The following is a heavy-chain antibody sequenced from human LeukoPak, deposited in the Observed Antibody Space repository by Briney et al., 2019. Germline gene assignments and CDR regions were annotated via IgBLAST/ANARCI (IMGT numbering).Heavy chain of an antibody. CDR3: ARGGYCSGGSCKYYFDY. J-gene: IGHJ4*02. CDR2: ISSSSSYI. Sequence: PGGSLRLSYAASGFTFSSYSMNWVRQAPGKGLEWVSSISSSSSYIYYADSVKGRFTISRDNAKNSLYLQINSLRAEDTAVYYCARGGYCSGGSCKYYFDYWGQGTLVTVSS. CDR1: GFTFSSYS. V-gene: IGHV3-21*01. D-gene: IGHD2-15*01.